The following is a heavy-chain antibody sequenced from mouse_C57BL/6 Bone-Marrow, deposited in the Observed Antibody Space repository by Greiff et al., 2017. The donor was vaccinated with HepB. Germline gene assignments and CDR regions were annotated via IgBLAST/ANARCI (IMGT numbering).Heavy chain of an antibody. V-gene: IGHV1-19*01. Sequence: EVQLQQSGPVLVKPGASVKMSCKASGYTFTDYYMNWVKQSHGKSLEWIGVINPYNGGTSYNQKFKGKATLTVDKSSSTAYMELNSLTSEDSAVYYCAREGDSSYFDYWGQGTTLTVSS. J-gene: IGHJ2*01. CDR1: GYTFTDYY. D-gene: IGHD3-3*01. CDR2: INPYNGGT. CDR3: AREGDSSYFDY.